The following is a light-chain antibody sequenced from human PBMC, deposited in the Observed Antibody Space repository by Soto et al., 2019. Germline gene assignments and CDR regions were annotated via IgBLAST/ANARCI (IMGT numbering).Light chain of an antibody. CDR3: SSYTTSNTRQIV. J-gene: IGLJ1*01. Sequence: HSVLTQPASVSGSPGQSITISCTGISSDVGGYNYVSWYQHHPGKAPKLMIYDVSNRPSGVSNRFSGSKSGNTASLTISGLQPEDEADYYCSSYTTSNTRQIVFGTGTKVTVL. V-gene: IGLV2-14*03. CDR2: DVS. CDR1: SSDVGGYNY.